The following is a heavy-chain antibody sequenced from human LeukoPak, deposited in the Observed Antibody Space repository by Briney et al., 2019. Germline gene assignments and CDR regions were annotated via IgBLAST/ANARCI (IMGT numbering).Heavy chain of an antibody. Sequence: SQTLSLTCAISGDSVSSNSTACNWIRQSPSRGLEWLGRTYYRSKWYSDYAVSVKSRITINPDTSKNQSSLQLNSVTPEDTAVYYCVRGGQGDGYSADEAFDIWGQGTMVTVSS. CDR3: VRGGQGDGYSADEAFDI. D-gene: IGHD5-24*01. J-gene: IGHJ3*02. CDR1: GDSVSSNSTA. V-gene: IGHV6-1*01. CDR2: TYYRSKWYS.